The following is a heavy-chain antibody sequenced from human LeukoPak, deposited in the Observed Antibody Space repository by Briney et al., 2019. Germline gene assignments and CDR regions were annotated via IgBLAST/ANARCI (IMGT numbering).Heavy chain of an antibody. CDR2: ISGSGGNT. CDR3: AKDLNSYDNRAMDY. Sequence: EGSLRLSCAASGFTFSSYAMSWVRQAPGKGLEWVSAISGSGGNTFYADSVKGRFTISRDNPKNRLYLLMNSLRAEDTAVYYCAKDLNSYDNRAMDYWGQGTLVTVSS. D-gene: IGHD3-22*01. CDR1: GFTFSSYA. J-gene: IGHJ4*02. V-gene: IGHV3-23*01.